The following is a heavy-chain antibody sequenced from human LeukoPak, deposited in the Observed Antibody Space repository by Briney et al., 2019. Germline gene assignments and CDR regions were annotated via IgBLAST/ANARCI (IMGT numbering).Heavy chain of an antibody. CDR2: IIPIFGTA. Sequence: GASVKVSCKASGGTFSSYAISWVRQAPGQGLEWMGGIIPIFGTANYAQKFQGRVTITADKSTSTAYMELSSLRSEDTAVYYCARKGSIGAFDIWGQGTMVTVSS. CDR1: GGTFSSYA. V-gene: IGHV1-69*06. CDR3: ARKGSIGAFDI. J-gene: IGHJ3*02.